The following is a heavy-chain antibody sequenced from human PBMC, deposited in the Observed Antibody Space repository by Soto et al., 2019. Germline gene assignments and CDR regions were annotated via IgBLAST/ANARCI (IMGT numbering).Heavy chain of an antibody. D-gene: IGHD3-9*01. CDR1: GVSISSRHC. CDR2: IWHSGSF. J-gene: IGHJ2*01. V-gene: IGHV4-4*02. CDR3: ATYSDTTGYWYFDV. Sequence: QVQLQESGPGLVKPSGTLSLTCAVSGVSISSRHCWTWVRQPPGKGLEWIGEIWHSGSFNYNPSLKSRVTISMVNSKNQFSLKMTSVTASDTAVYYCATYSDTTGYWYFDVWGRGTLVTVSS.